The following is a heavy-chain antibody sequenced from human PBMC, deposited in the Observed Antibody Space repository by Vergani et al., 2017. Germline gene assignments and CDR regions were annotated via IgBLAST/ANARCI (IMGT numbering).Heavy chain of an antibody. CDR1: GFTFSSYW. V-gene: IGHV3-7*03. CDR2: IKQDGSEK. CDR3: AKAKGATGTTSFDY. D-gene: IGHD1-7*01. Sequence: EVQLVESGGGLVQPGGSLRLSCAASGFTFSSYWMSWVRQAPGKGLEWVANIKQDGSEKYYVDSVKGRFTISRDNAKNSLYLQMNSLRAEDTALYYCAKAKGATGTTSFDYWGQGTLVTVSS. J-gene: IGHJ4*02.